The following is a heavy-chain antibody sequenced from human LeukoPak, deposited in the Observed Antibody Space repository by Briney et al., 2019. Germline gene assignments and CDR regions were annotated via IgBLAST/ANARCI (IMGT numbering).Heavy chain of an antibody. CDR1: GGTFSTYT. D-gene: IGHD4-17*01. CDR2: IIPILGIA. Sequence: SVKVSCKASGGTFSTYTISWVRQAPGQGLEWMGRIIPILGIANYAQKFQGRVTITADKSTSTAYMELSSLRSEDTAVYYCAALDDYGDYWWFDPWGQGTLVTVSS. J-gene: IGHJ5*02. V-gene: IGHV1-69*02. CDR3: AALDDYGDYWWFDP.